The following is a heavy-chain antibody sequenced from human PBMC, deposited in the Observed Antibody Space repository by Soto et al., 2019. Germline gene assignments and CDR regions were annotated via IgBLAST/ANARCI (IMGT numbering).Heavy chain of an antibody. V-gene: IGHV4-34*01. D-gene: IGHD2-2*01. J-gene: IGHJ6*02. CDR1: GGSFSGYY. CDR2: INHSGST. CDR3: ARGGQVYCSSTSCLRNYYYYGMDV. Sequence: QVQLQQWGAGLLKPSETLSLTCAVYGGSFSGYYWSWIRQPPGKGLEWIGEINHSGSTNYNPSLKRRVTISVDTSKNQFSLKLSSVTAADTAVYYCARGGQVYCSSTSCLRNYYYYGMDVWGQGTTVTVSS.